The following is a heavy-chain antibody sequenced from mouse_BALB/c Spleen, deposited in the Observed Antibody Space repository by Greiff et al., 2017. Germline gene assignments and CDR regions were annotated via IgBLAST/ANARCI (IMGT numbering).Heavy chain of an antibody. J-gene: IGHJ3*01. CDR2: IRNKANGYTT. Sequence: EVHLVESGGGLVQPGGSLRLSCATSGFTFTDYYMSWVRQPPGKALEWLGFIRNKANGYTTEYSASVKGRFTISRDNSQSILYLQMNTLRAEDSATYYCARAQTGTFAYWGQGTLVTVSA. V-gene: IGHV7-3*02. D-gene: IGHD4-1*01. CDR1: GFTFTDYY. CDR3: ARAQTGTFAY.